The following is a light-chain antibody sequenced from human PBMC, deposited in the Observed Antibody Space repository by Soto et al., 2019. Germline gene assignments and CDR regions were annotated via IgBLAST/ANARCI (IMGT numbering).Light chain of an antibody. CDR3: QHYNSYSEA. CDR1: QTISSW. Sequence: ILMTQSPATVSVSPGESATLSCRASQTISSWLAWYQQKPGKAPKLLIYKASTLKSGVPSRFSGSGSGTEFTLTISSXQPDDFATYYCQHYNSYSEAFGQGTKVDIK. CDR2: KAS. J-gene: IGKJ1*01. V-gene: IGKV1-5*03.